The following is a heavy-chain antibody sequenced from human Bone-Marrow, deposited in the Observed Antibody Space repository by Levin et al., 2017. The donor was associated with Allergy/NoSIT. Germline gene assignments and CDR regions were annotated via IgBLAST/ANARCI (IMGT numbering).Heavy chain of an antibody. CDR1: GFSLSTYW. J-gene: IGHJ4*02. Sequence: GGSLRLSCAVSGFSLSTYWMSWVRQAPGKGLEWVASIKQDGGERTYGDSVKGRFTISRDTAKNSVYLQMNSLRAEDTAEYSCARERNRFFENWGQGSLVSVSA. D-gene: IGHD2/OR15-2a*01. V-gene: IGHV3-7*01. CDR2: IKQDGGER. CDR3: ARERNRFFEN.